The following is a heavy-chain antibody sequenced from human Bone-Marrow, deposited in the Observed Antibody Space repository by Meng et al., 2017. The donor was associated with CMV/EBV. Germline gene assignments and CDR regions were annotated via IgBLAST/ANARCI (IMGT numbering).Heavy chain of an antibody. V-gene: IGHV4-59*01. CDR3: ARDRPWGSGWPGGYYYGMDV. Sequence: SETLSLTCTVSGGSISSYYWSWIRQPPGKGLEWIGYIYYSGSTNYNPSLKTRVTISVDTSKNQFSLELSSVTAADTAVYYCARDRPWGSGWPGGYYYGMDVWGQGTTVTVSS. D-gene: IGHD6-19*01. CDR1: GGSISSYY. CDR2: IYYSGST. J-gene: IGHJ6*02.